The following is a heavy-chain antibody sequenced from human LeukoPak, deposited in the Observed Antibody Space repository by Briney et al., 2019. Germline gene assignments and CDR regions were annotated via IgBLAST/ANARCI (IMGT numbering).Heavy chain of an antibody. CDR3: ARDRSSISGGAFDI. CDR1: GGTFSSYA. Sequence: SVKVSCKASGGTFSSYAISWVRQAPGQGLEWMGRIIPILDIANSAQKFQGRVTITADKSTSTAHMELSSLRSEDTAVYYCARDRSSISGGAFDIWGQGTMVTVSS. V-gene: IGHV1-69*04. CDR2: IIPILDIA. J-gene: IGHJ3*02. D-gene: IGHD3-3*01.